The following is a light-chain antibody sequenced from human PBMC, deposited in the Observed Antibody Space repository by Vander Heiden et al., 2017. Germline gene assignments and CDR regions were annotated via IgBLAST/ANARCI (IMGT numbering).Light chain of an antibody. J-gene: IGKJ2*01. CDR2: AAS. CDR3: EQANSFPHT. V-gene: IGKV1-12*01. CDR1: QGINNW. Sequence: DIQMTQSPSSVFASVGDRVRITCRASQGINNWLVWYQQKPGKAPKLLIYAASNLYSGVPPRFSGSGSGTDFTLTISSLQPEDFATYYCEQANSFPHTFGQGTKLEIK.